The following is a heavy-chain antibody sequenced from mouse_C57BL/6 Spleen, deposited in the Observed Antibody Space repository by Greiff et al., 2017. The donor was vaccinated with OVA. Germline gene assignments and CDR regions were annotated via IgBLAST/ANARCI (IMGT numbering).Heavy chain of an antibody. CDR3: TRRATVVATRVYFDY. CDR2: IDPETGGT. V-gene: IGHV1-15*01. Sequence: QVQLQQPGAELVKPGASVTLSCKASGYTFTDYEMHWVKQTPVHGLEWIGAIDPETGGTAYNQKFKGKAILTADKSSSTAYMELRSLTSEDSAVYYCTRRATVVATRVYFDYWGQGTTLTVSS. CDR1: GYTFTDYE. D-gene: IGHD1-1*01. J-gene: IGHJ2*01.